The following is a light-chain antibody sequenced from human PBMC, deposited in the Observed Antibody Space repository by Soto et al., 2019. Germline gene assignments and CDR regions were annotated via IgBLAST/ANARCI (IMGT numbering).Light chain of an antibody. V-gene: IGKV1-39*01. J-gene: IGKJ1*01. CDR3: QQSYSTPRT. Sequence: DIQMTQSPSSLSASVGDRVTITCRASQNIKNSVNWYQQKSGKAPKFLIYAASSLQSGVPSRFSGSGSGTDVTLTISSLQPEDFATYYCQQSYSTPRTFGQGTKVEIK. CDR1: QNIKNS. CDR2: AAS.